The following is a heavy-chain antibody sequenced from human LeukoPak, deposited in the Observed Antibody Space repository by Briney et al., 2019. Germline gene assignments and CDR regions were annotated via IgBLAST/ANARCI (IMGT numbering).Heavy chain of an antibody. Sequence: GGSLRLSCAASGFTFSSYSMNWVRQAPGKGLEWVSYISSSSSTIYYADSVKGRFTISRDNARNSLYLQMNSLRAEDTAVYYCASRRYDYYGSGANWFDPWGQGTLVTVSS. CDR2: ISSSSSTI. D-gene: IGHD3-10*01. J-gene: IGHJ5*02. V-gene: IGHV3-48*04. CDR3: ASRRYDYYGSGANWFDP. CDR1: GFTFSSYS.